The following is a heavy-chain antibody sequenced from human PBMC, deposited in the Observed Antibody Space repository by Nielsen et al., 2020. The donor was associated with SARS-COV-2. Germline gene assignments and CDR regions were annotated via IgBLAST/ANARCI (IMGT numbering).Heavy chain of an antibody. CDR3: GGHRPNGWTSDF. V-gene: IGHV5-10-1*01. CDR2: IAPSGSYI. J-gene: IGHJ4*02. Sequence: KVSCKGSGYIFTDFWIAWVHQMPGEGLEWMGRIAPSGSYIDYSPSFEGHVTMSIDKSKRTAYLQWGGLRASDSARYYCGGHRPNGWTSDFWGQGTQVTVSS. CDR1: GYIFTDFW. D-gene: IGHD6-19*01.